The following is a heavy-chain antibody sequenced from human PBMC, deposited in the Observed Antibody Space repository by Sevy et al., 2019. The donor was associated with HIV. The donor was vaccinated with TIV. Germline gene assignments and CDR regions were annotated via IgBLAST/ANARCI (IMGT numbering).Heavy chain of an antibody. CDR2: ISGSGGNT. CDR3: AKSDYHFWSGQAGGYYFDY. V-gene: IGHV3-23*01. Sequence: GGSLRLSCAASGFTFSNYAMSWVRQAPGKGLEWVSSISGSGGNTYHADPVKGRFTISRDNSRNTLYLQMNSLRADDTAVYYWAKSDYHFWSGQAGGYYFDYWGQGTLVTVSS. D-gene: IGHD3-3*01. CDR1: GFTFSNYA. J-gene: IGHJ4*02.